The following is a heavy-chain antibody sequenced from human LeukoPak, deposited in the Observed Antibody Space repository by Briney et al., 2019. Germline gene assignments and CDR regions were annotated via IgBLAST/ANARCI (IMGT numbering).Heavy chain of an antibody. Sequence: GASVKVSCKASGYTFTSYGISWVRQAPGQGLEWMGWISAYNGNTNYAQKLQGRVTMTTDTSTSTAYMELSRLRSDDTAVYYCARDVLLWLGEFNSGGFDYWGQGTLVTVSS. CDR1: GYTFTSYG. CDR3: ARDVLLWLGEFNSGGFDY. V-gene: IGHV1-18*01. CDR2: ISAYNGNT. J-gene: IGHJ4*02. D-gene: IGHD3-10*01.